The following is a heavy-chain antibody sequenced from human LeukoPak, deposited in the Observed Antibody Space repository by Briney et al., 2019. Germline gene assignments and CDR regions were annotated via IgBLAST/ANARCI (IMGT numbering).Heavy chain of an antibody. D-gene: IGHD6-19*01. CDR1: GFTFSNAW. V-gene: IGHV3-15*01. J-gene: IGHJ4*02. Sequence: GGSLRLSCAASGFTFSNAWMSWVRQAPGKGLEWVGRIKSKTDGETTDYAAPAKGRFTISRDESKNTLYLQMNSLKTEDTAVYYCTTDHTVAGGPYFDYWGQGTLVTVSS. CDR2: IKSKTDGETT. CDR3: TTDHTVAGGPYFDY.